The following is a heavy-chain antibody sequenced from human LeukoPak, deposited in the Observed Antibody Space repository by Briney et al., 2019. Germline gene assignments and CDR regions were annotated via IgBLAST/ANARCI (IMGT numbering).Heavy chain of an antibody. CDR2: IRYDGSQN. J-gene: IGHJ4*02. CDR3: VKAVVGRISNFDF. Sequence: GGSLRLSCVASGFSFSTYGMHWVRQAPGKGLEWVAFIRYDGSQNHLTDSVKGRFTVSRDDSRSTLYLQMDSLTVEDTAVYYCVKAVVGRISNFDFWGQGTLVTVSS. D-gene: IGHD1-26*01. CDR1: GFSFSTYG. V-gene: IGHV3-30*02.